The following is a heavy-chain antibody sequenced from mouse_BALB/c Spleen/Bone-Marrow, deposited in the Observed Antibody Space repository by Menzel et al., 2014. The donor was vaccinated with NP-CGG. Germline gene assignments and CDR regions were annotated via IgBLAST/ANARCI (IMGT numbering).Heavy chain of an antibody. CDR1: GFTLSGYN. D-gene: IGHD1-1*01. J-gene: IGHJ1*01. V-gene: IGHV5-6-4*01. Sequence: EVQRGERGGGKGKNKGTMKLYCAASGFTLSGYNMSWVRQTPEKRPEWVATISSGGNYKTYLDSVQGRFTISRDNAENTLNQQMNSLKSEDTAMYYCAKLLRRRKYFDVWGAGTTVTGSS. CDR3: AKLLRRRKYFDV. CDR2: ISSGGNYK.